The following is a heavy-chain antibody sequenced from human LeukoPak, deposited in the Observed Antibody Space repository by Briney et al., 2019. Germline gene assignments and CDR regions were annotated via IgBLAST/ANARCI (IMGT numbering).Heavy chain of an antibody. D-gene: IGHD6-13*01. J-gene: IGHJ4*02. Sequence: GGSLRLSCAASGFTFSSYWMHWVRQAPGKGLVWVSRINSDGSSTSYADSVKGRFTISRDNAKNTLYLQMNSLRAEDTAVYYCARDGIPEGSSWYVETRTLDYWGQGTLVTVSS. CDR1: GFTFSSYW. CDR3: ARDGIPEGSSWYVETRTLDY. CDR2: INSDGSST. V-gene: IGHV3-74*01.